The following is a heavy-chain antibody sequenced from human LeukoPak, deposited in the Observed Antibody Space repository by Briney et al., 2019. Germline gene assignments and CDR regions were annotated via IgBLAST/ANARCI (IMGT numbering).Heavy chain of an antibody. Sequence: SETLSLTCAVSGYSISSGYYWSWIRQPPGKGPEWIGEINHSGSTNYNPSLKSRVTISVDTSKNQFPLKLSSVTAADTAVYYCARGRSRYSSSSNWYFDLWGRGTLVTVSS. CDR3: ARGRSRYSSSSNWYFDL. D-gene: IGHD6-6*01. CDR2: INHSGST. CDR1: GYSISSGYY. J-gene: IGHJ2*01. V-gene: IGHV4-34*01.